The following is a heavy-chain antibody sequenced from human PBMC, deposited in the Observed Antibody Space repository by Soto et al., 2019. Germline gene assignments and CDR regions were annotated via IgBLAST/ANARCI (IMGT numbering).Heavy chain of an antibody. J-gene: IGHJ5*02. CDR1: GGPLSGYY. Sequence: QVQLQQWGAGLLKPSETLSLNCAVYGGPLSGYYWSWIRQSPGRGLEWIGEIHESGSTDYNPSLKSRVTISVATSKNHLSMKLRSVTAADTAVYYCARRDLWTPDSCFDTWGQGTLVTVSS. CDR2: IHESGST. D-gene: IGHD2-21*01. CDR3: ARRDLWTPDSCFDT. V-gene: IGHV4-34*02.